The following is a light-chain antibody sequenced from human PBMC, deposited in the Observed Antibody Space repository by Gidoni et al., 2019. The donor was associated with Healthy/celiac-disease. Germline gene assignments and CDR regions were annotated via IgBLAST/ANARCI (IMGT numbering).Light chain of an antibody. Sequence: DIHMTQSPSSLSSSVGVSVTITCRASQSISSYLNWYQQKPGKAPKLLIYAASSLESGAPERFSGSGSGTDFTLTISSLQPEDFATYYCQQSYSTPRTFGQGTKVEIK. CDR1: QSISSY. CDR3: QQSYSTPRT. V-gene: IGKV1-39*01. CDR2: AAS. J-gene: IGKJ1*01.